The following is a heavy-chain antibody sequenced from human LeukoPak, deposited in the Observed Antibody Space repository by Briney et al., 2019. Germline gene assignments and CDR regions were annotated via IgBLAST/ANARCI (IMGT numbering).Heavy chain of an antibody. CDR2: IGYDGSNK. J-gene: IGHJ6*03. V-gene: IGHV3-30*02. CDR1: GFTFRSYG. Sequence: SGGSLRLSCAAPGFTFRSYGMHWVRQAPGKGLEWVTFIGYDGSNKYYTDSVKGRFTISRDNSKNTLYLQMNSLRTEDTAVYYCAKDSYYYYIDVWGKGTTVTVSS. CDR3: AKDSYYYYIDV.